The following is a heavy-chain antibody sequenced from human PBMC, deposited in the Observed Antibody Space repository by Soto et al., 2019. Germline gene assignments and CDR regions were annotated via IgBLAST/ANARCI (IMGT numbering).Heavy chain of an antibody. CDR1: GFTVSNNY. D-gene: IGHD3-22*01. Sequence: QPGGSLRLSCAASGFTVSNNYMTWARQAPGKGLEWVSFIYSSGSTYYADSVKGRFTISRDNFKNTLYLQMNSLRAEDTAVYYCAKDRVPNDSSGYYSIRTDSCGQGTVVTVSS. CDR2: IYSSGST. CDR3: AKDRVPNDSSGYYSIRTDS. J-gene: IGHJ4*02. V-gene: IGHV3-53*01.